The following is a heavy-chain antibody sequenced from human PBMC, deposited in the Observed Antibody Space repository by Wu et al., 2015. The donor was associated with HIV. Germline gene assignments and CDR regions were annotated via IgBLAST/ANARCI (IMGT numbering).Heavy chain of an antibody. CDR3: ATPRSPGFSSAWPTYFDF. V-gene: IGHV1-69*05. Sequence: QVQLVQSGAEVKKPGSSVKISCRASGNTFNAINWVRQAPGQGLEWVGGIIPLFGTREYAHIFQGRVTITTDESTSTAYMRLSSLTSADTAVYYCATPRSPGFSSAWPTYFDFWGQGTLVTVSS. CDR2: IIPLFGTR. D-gene: IGHD6-19*01. J-gene: IGHJ4*02. CDR1: GNTFNA.